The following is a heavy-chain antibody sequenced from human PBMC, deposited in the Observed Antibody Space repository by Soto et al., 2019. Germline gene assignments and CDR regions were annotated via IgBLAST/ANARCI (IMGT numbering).Heavy chain of an antibody. D-gene: IGHD3-9*01. CDR1: GGSIINGDYY. CDR3: AIGYYDILTGRDTKYYFDY. J-gene: IGHJ4*02. V-gene: IGHV4-30-4*01. Sequence: SETLSLTCTVSGGSIINGDYYWTWIRQPPGKGLEWIGYIYYSGNTYYNPSLKSRVMISVDTSKNQFSLNLSSVTAADTAFYYCAIGYYDILTGRDTKYYFDYWGQGALVTVSS. CDR2: IYYSGNT.